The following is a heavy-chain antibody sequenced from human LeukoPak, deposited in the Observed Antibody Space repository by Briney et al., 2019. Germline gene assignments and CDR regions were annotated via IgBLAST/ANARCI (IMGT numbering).Heavy chain of an antibody. Sequence: RGSLRLSCAASGSTFSSYAMSWVRQAPGKGLEWVSTMSTSGGSTYYADSVKGRFTISRDNSKNTLFLHMNSLRAEDTAVYYCARAVDFWSGYPQPNWFDRWGQGTLVTVSS. D-gene: IGHD3-3*01. CDR2: MSTSGGST. J-gene: IGHJ5*02. V-gene: IGHV3-23*01. CDR3: ARAVDFWSGYPQPNWFDR. CDR1: GSTFSSYA.